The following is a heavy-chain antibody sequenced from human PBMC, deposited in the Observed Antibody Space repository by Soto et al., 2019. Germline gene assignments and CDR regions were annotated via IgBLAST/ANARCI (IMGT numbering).Heavy chain of an antibody. CDR1: GASISSTKW. CDR2: VYHTGRT. V-gene: IGHV4-4*02. CDR3: ATIGGSGKYYFDY. Sequence: QVQLQESGPGLVKPSGTLSLNCAVSGASISSTKWWTWVRQPPGKGLEWIGEVYHTGRTTYNASLKNRDTISVDKSKNQFSLNLYSMTAADTAVYYCATIGGSGKYYFDYWGQGTLVTVSS. J-gene: IGHJ4*02. D-gene: IGHD3-16*01.